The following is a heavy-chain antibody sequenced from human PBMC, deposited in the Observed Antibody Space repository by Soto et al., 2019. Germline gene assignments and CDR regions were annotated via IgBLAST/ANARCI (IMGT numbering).Heavy chain of an antibody. V-gene: IGHV4-30-2*01. CDR2: IYHSGST. D-gene: IGHD2-15*01. CDR3: ARGDGGGNYYYYYGMDV. Sequence: TSETLSLTCAVSVGSISSGGYSWIWIRHPPGKGLEWIGYIYHSGSTYYNPSLKSRVTISVDRSKNQFSLKLSSVTAADTAVYYCARGDGGGNYYYYYGMDVWGQGTTVTVSS. CDR1: VGSISSGGYS. J-gene: IGHJ6*02.